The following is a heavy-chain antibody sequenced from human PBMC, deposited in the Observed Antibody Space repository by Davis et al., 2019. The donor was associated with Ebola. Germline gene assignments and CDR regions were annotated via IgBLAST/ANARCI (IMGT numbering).Heavy chain of an antibody. J-gene: IGHJ6*02. V-gene: IGHV3-11*01. CDR3: ARDRGSGFDSYSLDV. CDR2: ITSGNPRR. D-gene: IGHD5-12*01. Sequence: GESLKISCAASGFSFSSYWMTWIRPAPGKGPEWVAYITSGNPRRYYADSVKGRFIITRDNAKNSVYLEMNSLTVGDTAVYYCARDRGSGFDSYSLDVWGQGTTVIVSS. CDR1: GFSFSSYW.